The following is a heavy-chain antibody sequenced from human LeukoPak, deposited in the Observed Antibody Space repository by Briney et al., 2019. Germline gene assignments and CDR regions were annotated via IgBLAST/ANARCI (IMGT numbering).Heavy chain of an antibody. D-gene: IGHD3-22*01. CDR2: IYHSGST. J-gene: IGHJ4*02. CDR3: AREDDSRVLE. Sequence: SETLSLTCTVSGYSISSGYYWGWIRQPPGKGLEWIGSIYHSGSTYYNPSLKSRVTISVDTSKNQFSLKLSSVTAADTAVYYCAREDDSRVLEWGQGTLVTVSS. CDR1: GYSISSGYY. V-gene: IGHV4-38-2*02.